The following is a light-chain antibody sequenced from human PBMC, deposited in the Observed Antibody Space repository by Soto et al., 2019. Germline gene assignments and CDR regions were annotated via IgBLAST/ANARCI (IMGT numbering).Light chain of an antibody. Sequence: EIVMTQSPATLSVSPGERATLSCRASQSVSSNLAWYQQKPGQAPRLLIYGASTRATGIPARFSGSGSWTEFTLTISSLQSEDFAVYYGQQYNNWPRRTFGQGTKVEIK. J-gene: IGKJ1*01. V-gene: IGKV3-15*01. CDR1: QSVSSN. CDR3: QQYNNWPRRT. CDR2: GAS.